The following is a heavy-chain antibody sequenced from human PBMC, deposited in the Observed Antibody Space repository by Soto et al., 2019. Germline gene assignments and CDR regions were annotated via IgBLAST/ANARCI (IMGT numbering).Heavy chain of an antibody. CDR1: GYSFTSYW. CDR2: IYPGDSDT. CDR3: AGPYSSSSGPTDAFDI. V-gene: IGHV5-51*03. J-gene: IGHJ3*02. Sequence: EVQLVQSGAEVKKPGESLKISCKGSGYSFTSYWIGWVRQMPGKGLEWMGIIYPGDSDTRYSPSFQGQVTISADKSISTAYLQWSSLKASDTAMYYCAGPYSSSSGPTDAFDIWGQGTMVTVSS. D-gene: IGHD6-6*01.